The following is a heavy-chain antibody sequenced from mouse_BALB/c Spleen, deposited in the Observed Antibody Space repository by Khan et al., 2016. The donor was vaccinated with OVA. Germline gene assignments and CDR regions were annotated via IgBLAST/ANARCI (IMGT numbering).Heavy chain of an antibody. V-gene: IGHV1-5*01. CDR3: TYDGYFVGWFAY. CDR2: IYPGNSDT. CDR1: GSTFTSYW. J-gene: IGHJ3*01. D-gene: IGHD2-3*01. Sequence: VQLKQSGTVLARPGASVKMSCKASGSTFTSYWIHWVKQRPGQGLEWIGAIYPGNSDTSYNQRFKGMAKLTAVTSTSTAYMELSSLTNEDSAVYYCTYDGYFVGWFAYGGQGTLVTVSA.